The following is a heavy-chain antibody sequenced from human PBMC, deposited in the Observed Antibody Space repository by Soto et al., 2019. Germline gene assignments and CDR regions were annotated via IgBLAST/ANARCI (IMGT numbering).Heavy chain of an antibody. CDR3: ATVVNDYGDYGFFHY. CDR1: GYTFTSYG. CDR2: IIPIFGTA. V-gene: IGHV1-69*13. D-gene: IGHD4-17*01. Sequence: GASVKVSCKASGYTFTSYGISWVRQAPGQGLEWMGWIIPIFGTANYAQKFQGRVTITADESTSTAYMELSSLRSEDTAVYYCATVVNDYGDYGFFHYWGQGTLVTVSS. J-gene: IGHJ4*02.